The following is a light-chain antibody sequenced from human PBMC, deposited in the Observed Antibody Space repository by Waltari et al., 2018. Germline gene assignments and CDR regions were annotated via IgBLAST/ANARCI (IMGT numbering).Light chain of an antibody. CDR2: VNSDGSH. V-gene: IGLV4-69*01. Sequence: QLVLTQSPSASASLGASVKLTCTLSSGHSSNVVAWLQRRPEKGPRYLMKVNSDGSHSKGDEIPDRFSGSSSGAERYLTSSSLQSEDEADYFCQTGGHGTWVFGGGTKLTVL. CDR1: SGHSSNV. CDR3: QTGGHGTWV. J-gene: IGLJ3*02.